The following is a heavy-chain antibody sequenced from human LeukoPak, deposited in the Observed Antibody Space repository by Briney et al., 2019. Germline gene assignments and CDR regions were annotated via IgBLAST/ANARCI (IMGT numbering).Heavy chain of an antibody. CDR3: ARGGWLLSHLSSYYFDY. D-gene: IGHD3-9*01. J-gene: IGHJ4*02. CDR1: GFTFSSYG. V-gene: IGHV3-33*01. CDR2: IWYDGSNK. Sequence: GGSLRLSCAASGFTFSSYGMHWARQAPGKGLEWVAVIWYDGSNKYYADSVKGRFTISRDNSKNTLYLQMNSLRAEDTAVYYCARGGWLLSHLSSYYFDYWGQGTLVTVSS.